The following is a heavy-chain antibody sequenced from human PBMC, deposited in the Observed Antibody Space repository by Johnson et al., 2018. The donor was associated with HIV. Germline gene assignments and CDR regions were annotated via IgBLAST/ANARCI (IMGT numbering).Heavy chain of an antibody. CDR2: ISWNSGSI. D-gene: IGHD3-22*01. J-gene: IGHJ3*02. CDR1: GFTFDDFA. Sequence: VQLVESGGGLVQPGRSLRLSCAASGFTFDDFAMHWVRQVPGKGLEWVSGISWNSGSIGYADSVKGRFTISRDNAKNSLYLQMNSLRAEDTALYYCARGGRGVRITMIVVVPNDAFDIWGQGTMVTVSS. CDR3: ARGGRGVRITMIVVVPNDAFDI. V-gene: IGHV3-9*01.